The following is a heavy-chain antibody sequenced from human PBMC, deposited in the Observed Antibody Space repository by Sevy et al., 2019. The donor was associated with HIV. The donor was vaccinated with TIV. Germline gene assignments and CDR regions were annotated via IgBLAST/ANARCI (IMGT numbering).Heavy chain of an antibody. CDR3: ARDLPPSATTVAHFDC. J-gene: IGHJ4*02. V-gene: IGHV3-48*03. CDR1: GFTFSSYE. D-gene: IGHD4-17*01. CDR2: ISNSGTTI. Sequence: GGSLRLSCAASGFTFSSYEMNWVRQAPGKGLEWVSYISNSGTTISYSDSMKGRFTISRDNARNPLYLQMNSLRAEDTAVYYCARDLPPSATTVAHFDCWGQGTLVTVSS.